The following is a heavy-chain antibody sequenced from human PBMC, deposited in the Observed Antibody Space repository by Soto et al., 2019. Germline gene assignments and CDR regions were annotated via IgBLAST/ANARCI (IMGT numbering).Heavy chain of an antibody. Sequence: GGSLRLSCAASGFTFGTYAMHWVRQAPGKGLEWVAGIWYDGRIENYAESVKGRFSISRDNSKNTVSLHMNSLRVEDTAIYYCARADCGGQCACDYWGQGTLVTVSS. D-gene: IGHD2-21*01. CDR1: GFTFGTYA. V-gene: IGHV3-33*01. J-gene: IGHJ4*02. CDR2: IWYDGRIE. CDR3: ARADCGGQCACDY.